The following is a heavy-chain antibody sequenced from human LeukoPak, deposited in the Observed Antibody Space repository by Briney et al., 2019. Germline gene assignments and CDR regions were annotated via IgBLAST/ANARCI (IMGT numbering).Heavy chain of an antibody. D-gene: IGHD3/OR15-3a*01. V-gene: IGHV3-23*01. CDR1: GFTFSSYA. CDR3: AKSSYGTYYFDF. J-gene: IGHJ4*02. Sequence: GGSLRLSCAASGFTFSSYAMSWVRQIPDKGVEWVSSIRGSSTSTYYADSVKGRFTISRDNSKNTLYLQMNRLRAEDTAVYYCAKSSYGTYYFDFWGQGTLVSVSS. CDR2: IRGSSTST.